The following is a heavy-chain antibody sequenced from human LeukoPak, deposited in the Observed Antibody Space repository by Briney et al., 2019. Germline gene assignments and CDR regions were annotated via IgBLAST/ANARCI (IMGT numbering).Heavy chain of an antibody. V-gene: IGHV1-18*01. CDR2: ISAYNGNT. J-gene: IGHJ4*02. CDR1: GYTFTRYG. D-gene: IGHD6-13*01. CDR3: ARGPRIASSWKRGVVY. Sequence: ASVKVSCKASGYTFTRYGISWVRQAPGQGLEWMGWISAYNGNTNYAQKLQGRVTMTTDTSTSTAYMELRSLRSDDTAVDYCARGPRIASSWKRGVVYWGQGTLVTVSS.